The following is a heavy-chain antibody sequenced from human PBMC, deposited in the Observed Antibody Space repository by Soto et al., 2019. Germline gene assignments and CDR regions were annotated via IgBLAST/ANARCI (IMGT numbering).Heavy chain of an antibody. CDR2: ISGSGGST. Sequence: HPGGSLRLSCAASGFTFSSYAMSWVRQAPGKGLEWVSAISGSGGSTYYADSVKGRFTISRDNSKNTLYLQMNSLRAEDTAVYYCAKGIAAAGTRNFQHWGQGTLVTVSS. J-gene: IGHJ1*01. CDR1: GFTFSSYA. V-gene: IGHV3-23*01. D-gene: IGHD6-13*01. CDR3: AKGIAAAGTRNFQH.